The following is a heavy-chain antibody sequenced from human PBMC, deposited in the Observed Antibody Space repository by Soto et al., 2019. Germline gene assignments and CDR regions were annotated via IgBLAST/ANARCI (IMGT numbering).Heavy chain of an antibody. CDR2: ISGSGGST. D-gene: IGHD1-1*01. CDR1: GFTFSSYA. J-gene: IGHJ4*02. Sequence: EVQLLESGGGLVQPGGSLRLSCAASGFTFSSYAMSWVRQAPGKGLEWVSAISGSGGSTYYAESVKGRFTISRDNSKNTMYLQMNSLRAEDPAVYDCAKEGVDGPDKIGNPRGGAFDYWGQGTLVTVSS. V-gene: IGHV3-23*01. CDR3: AKEGVDGPDKIGNPRGGAFDY.